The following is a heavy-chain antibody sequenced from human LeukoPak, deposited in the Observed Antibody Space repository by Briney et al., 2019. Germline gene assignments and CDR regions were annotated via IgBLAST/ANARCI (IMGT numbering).Heavy chain of an antibody. CDR3: ARDEGIPGTTWGANFHY. V-gene: IGHV1-2*02. CDR1: GYTFTGYY. CDR2: INPNSGGT. J-gene: IGHJ4*02. Sequence: ASVKVSCKASGYTFTGYYMHWVRQAPGQGLEWMGWINPNSGGTNYAQKFQGRVTMTRDTSISTAYMELSSLRYEDTALYYCARDEGIPGTTWGANFHYWGQGTLVTVSS. D-gene: IGHD1-20*01.